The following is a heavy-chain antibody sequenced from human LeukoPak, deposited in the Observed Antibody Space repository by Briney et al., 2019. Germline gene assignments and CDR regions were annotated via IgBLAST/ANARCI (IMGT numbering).Heavy chain of an antibody. J-gene: IGHJ6*02. CDR3: ARVRYSSSWYYDMDV. V-gene: IGHV3-7*04. D-gene: IGHD6-13*01. CDR2: INQDGGEK. CDR1: GFSFSTYW. Sequence: GGSLRLSCAASGFSFSTYWMSWVRQALGKGLEWVANINQDGGEKYYVDSVKGRFTISRDNAKNSLYLQMNSLRAEDTAVYYCARVRYSSSWYYDMDVWGQGTTVTVSS.